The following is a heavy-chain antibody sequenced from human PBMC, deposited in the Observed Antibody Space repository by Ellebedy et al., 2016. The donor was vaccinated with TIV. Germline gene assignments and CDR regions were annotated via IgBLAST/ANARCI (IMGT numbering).Heavy chain of an antibody. J-gene: IGHJ4*02. D-gene: IGHD7-27*01. CDR2: VNSDGSST. CDR1: GLTFSSYW. CDR3: ARRTPNWGFFDY. V-gene: IGHV3-74*01. Sequence: GESLKISCAASGLTFSSYWMHWVRQAPGKGLVWVSRVNSDGSSTTYADSVKGRFTISTDNSKNTLYLQMNSLRAEDTAVYYCARRTPNWGFFDYWGQGTLLTVSS.